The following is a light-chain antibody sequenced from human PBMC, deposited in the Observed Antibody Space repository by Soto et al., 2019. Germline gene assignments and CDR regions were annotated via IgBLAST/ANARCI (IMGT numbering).Light chain of an antibody. CDR1: QSISSY. J-gene: IGKJ1*01. V-gene: IGKV3-20*01. CDR2: DAS. Sequence: EIVLTQSPGTLSLSPGERATLSCRASQSISSYLAWYQQKPGQASRILIYDASNRATGIPARFSGSGSGTDFTLTISRLEPEDFAVYYCQQYGSSLTWTFGQGTKVDI. CDR3: QQYGSSLTWT.